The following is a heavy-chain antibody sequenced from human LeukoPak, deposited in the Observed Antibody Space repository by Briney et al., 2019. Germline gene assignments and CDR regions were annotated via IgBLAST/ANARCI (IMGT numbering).Heavy chain of an antibody. V-gene: IGHV1-2*02. CDR1: VYTFTCYY. D-gene: IGHD6-19*01. Sequence: GASVTVSFMASVYTFTCYYMHWVGQAPGQGREWMGWINPNSGGTNYVRKFQGGFTMTRDTPISTAYMELSSLRSDDTAVYYCARDAGSSGWTRFDYWGQGTLVTVSS. CDR2: INPNSGGT. CDR3: ARDAGSSGWTRFDY. J-gene: IGHJ4*02.